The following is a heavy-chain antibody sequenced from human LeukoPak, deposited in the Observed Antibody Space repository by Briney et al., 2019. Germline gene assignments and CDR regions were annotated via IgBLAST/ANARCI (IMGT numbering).Heavy chain of an antibody. V-gene: IGHV4-34*01. Sequence: SETLSLTCAVYGGSFSGYYWSWIRQPPGKGLEWIGEINHSGSTNYNPSLKSRVTISVDTSKNQFSLKLSSVTAADTAVYYCARDLLAATRGWFDPWGQGTLVTVSS. J-gene: IGHJ5*02. CDR2: INHSGST. CDR3: ARDLLAATRGWFDP. D-gene: IGHD2-15*01. CDR1: GGSFSGYY.